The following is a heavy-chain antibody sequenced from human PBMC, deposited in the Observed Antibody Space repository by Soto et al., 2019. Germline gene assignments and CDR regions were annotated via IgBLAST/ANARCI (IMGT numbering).Heavy chain of an antibody. CDR1: GYTFTSYD. V-gene: IGHV1-8*01. D-gene: IGHD1-26*01. Sequence: ASVKVSCKASGYTFTSYDINWVRQATGQGLEWMGWMNPNSGNTGYAQKFQGRVTMTRNTSISTAYMELSSLRSEDTAVYYCARKLVGATVTWFDPWGQGTLVTVSS. J-gene: IGHJ5*02. CDR2: MNPNSGNT. CDR3: ARKLVGATVTWFDP.